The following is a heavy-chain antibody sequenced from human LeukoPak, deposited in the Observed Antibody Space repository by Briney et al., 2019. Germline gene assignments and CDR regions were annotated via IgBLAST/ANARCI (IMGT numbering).Heavy chain of an antibody. CDR3: ARGRPVAARIMRFDP. CDR2: INHSGST. V-gene: IGHV4-34*01. J-gene: IGHJ5*02. D-gene: IGHD6-13*01. CDR1: GGSFSGYY. Sequence: PSETLSLTCAVYGGSFSGYYWSWIRQPPGKGLEWIGEINHSGSTNYNPSLKSRVTISVETSKNQFSLKLSSVTAADTAVYYCARGRPVAARIMRFDPWGQGTLVTVSS.